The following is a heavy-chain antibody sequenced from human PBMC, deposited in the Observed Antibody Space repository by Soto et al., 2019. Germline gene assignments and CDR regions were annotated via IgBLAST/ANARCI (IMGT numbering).Heavy chain of an antibody. CDR2: FDPEDGET. D-gene: IGHD3-10*01. V-gene: IGHV1-24*01. Sequence: GASVKVSCKVSGYTLTELSMHWVRQAPGKGLEWMGGFDPEDGETIYAQKFQGRVTMTEDTSTDTAYMELSSLRSEDTAVYYCAVRFGEPSSAESSRYYYYYMDVWGKGTTVTVSS. CDR3: AVRFGEPSSAESSRYYYYYMDV. J-gene: IGHJ6*03. CDR1: GYTLTELS.